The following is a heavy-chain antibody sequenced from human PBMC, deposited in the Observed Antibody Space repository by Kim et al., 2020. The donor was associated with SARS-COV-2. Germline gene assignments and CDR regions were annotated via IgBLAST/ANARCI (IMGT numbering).Heavy chain of an antibody. CDR2: IGSGGDST. CDR1: GFTFSDFA. Sequence: GGSLRLSCAASGFTFSDFAMTWVRQAPGKGLEWVSSIGSGGDSTNYADSVKGRFTISRDNSKNTLDLQMNSLRAADTAVYYCAKVTDMAAMSGYWGQGTL. D-gene: IGHD2-2*01. J-gene: IGHJ4*02. V-gene: IGHV3-23*01. CDR3: AKVTDMAAMSGY.